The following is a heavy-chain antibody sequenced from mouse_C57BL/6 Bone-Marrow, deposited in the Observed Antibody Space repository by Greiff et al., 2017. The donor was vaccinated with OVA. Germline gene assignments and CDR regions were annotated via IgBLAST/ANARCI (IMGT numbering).Heavy chain of an antibody. CDR2: IYPGSGNT. D-gene: IGHD1-1*01. CDR3: ARDDYYYGSSSYYFDY. V-gene: IGHV1-66*01. CDR1: GYSFTSYY. J-gene: IGHJ2*01. Sequence: VQLQQSGPELVKPGASVKISCKASGYSFTSYYIHWVKQRPGQGLEWIGWIYPGSGNTKYNEKFKGKATLTADTSSSTAYMQLSSLTSEDSAVYYCARDDYYYGSSSYYFDYWGQGTTLTVSS.